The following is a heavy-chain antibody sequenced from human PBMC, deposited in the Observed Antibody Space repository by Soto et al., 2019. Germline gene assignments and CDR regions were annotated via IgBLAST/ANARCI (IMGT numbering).Heavy chain of an antibody. CDR3: VKDPVSGGSGGAWFDY. CDR1: RYTFTSYY. Sequence: ASVKVSCKASRYTFTSYYIHWVRQAPGQGLEWMGWINPNNGYTKYTQKFQGRVTVTRVTSITTAYLELTRLQSDDTAVYYCVKDPVSGGSGGAWFDYWGQGTLVTVSS. J-gene: IGHJ4*02. V-gene: IGHV1-2*02. CDR2: INPNNGYT. D-gene: IGHD2-21*02.